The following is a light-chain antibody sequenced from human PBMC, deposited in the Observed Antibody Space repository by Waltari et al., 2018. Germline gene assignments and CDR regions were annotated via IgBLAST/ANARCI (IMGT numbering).Light chain of an antibody. Sequence: QSVLTQPPSASATPGHRVTISCSGSDSNIGDNVVNWYQQFPGTAPKLLIYRNDLRPSWVPDRFPASKSGTSASLAISGLQAEDEADYYCATWDDGLGGVWVFGGGTKVTVL. CDR1: DSNIGDNV. J-gene: IGLJ3*02. CDR2: RND. CDR3: ATWDDGLGGVWV. V-gene: IGLV1-44*01.